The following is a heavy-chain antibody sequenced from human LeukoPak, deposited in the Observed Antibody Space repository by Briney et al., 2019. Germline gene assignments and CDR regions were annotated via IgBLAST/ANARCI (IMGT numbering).Heavy chain of an antibody. CDR2: IYYSGST. J-gene: IGHJ6*02. CDR3: ARGVGDYYYYGMDV. CDR1: GGSISSYY. D-gene: IGHD2-21*01. V-gene: IGHV4-59*01. Sequence: SETLSLTCTVSGGSISSYYWSWIRQPPGKGLEWIGYIYYSGSTNYNPSLKSRVTMSVDTSKNQFSLNLSSVTAADTAVYYCARGVGDYYYYGMDVWGQGTTVTVSS.